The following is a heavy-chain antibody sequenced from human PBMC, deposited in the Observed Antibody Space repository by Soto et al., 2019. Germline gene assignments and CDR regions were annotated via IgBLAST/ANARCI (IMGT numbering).Heavy chain of an antibody. CDR1: GFSFSSYA. D-gene: IGHD6-19*01. CDR3: ARDMYSSDYFVKLFEP. J-gene: IGHJ5*02. Sequence: VRLVESGGGVVQPGRSLRLSCTASGFSFSSYAMYWFRQPPGKGLEWVAVISHDGINKHYADSVKGRVTVSRDNSNHSLDLQLNSLRGEDTAMYYCARDMYSSDYFVKLFEPWGQGTLVTVSS. CDR2: ISHDGINK. V-gene: IGHV3-30-3*01.